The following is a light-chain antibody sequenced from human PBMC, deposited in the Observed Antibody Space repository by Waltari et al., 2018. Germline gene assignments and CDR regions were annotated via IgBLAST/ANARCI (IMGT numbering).Light chain of an antibody. CDR2: PTN. Sequence: QSVLTQPPSASGTPGQRATIPCSGNSPNTGNTNVHWYPQPPGPAPKLLIYPTNQRPSGVPDRFSGSKSGTSASLAISGLQSEDEADYYCATWDDSLNGPVFGGGTKLTVL. CDR3: ATWDDSLNGPV. J-gene: IGLJ2*01. V-gene: IGLV1-44*01. CDR1: SPNTGNTN.